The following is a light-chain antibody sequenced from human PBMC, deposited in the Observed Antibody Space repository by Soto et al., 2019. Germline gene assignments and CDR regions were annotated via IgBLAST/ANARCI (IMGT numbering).Light chain of an antibody. Sequence: QSVLTQPASVSGSPGQSITISCTGSSSDFGGYNYVSWYQQHPGKAPKLMIHEVSNRPSGVSNRFSGSKSGNTASLTISGLQAEDEADYYCSSYTTISTLVLGTGTKVTVL. CDR3: SSYTTISTLV. CDR2: EVS. CDR1: SSDFGGYNY. V-gene: IGLV2-14*01. J-gene: IGLJ1*01.